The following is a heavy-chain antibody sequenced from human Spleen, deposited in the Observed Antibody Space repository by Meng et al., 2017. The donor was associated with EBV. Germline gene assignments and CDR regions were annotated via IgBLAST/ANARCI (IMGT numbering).Heavy chain of an antibody. Sequence: EVQLVESGGGLVRHGRSVRLSCAVSGCSFSRVWMHWVRPVPGKGLVWVARTNEDGGITNDADSVKGRFTISRDNTRNTLYLQMNSLRDEDTAVYFCSRDLAGPFDDWSQGTLVTVSS. V-gene: IGHV3-74*01. CDR3: SRDLAGPFDD. CDR1: GCSFSRVW. CDR2: TNEDGGIT. J-gene: IGHJ4*02.